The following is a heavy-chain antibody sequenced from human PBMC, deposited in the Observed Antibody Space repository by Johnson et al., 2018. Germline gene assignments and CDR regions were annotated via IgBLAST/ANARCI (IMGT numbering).Heavy chain of an antibody. J-gene: IGHJ4*02. Sequence: VQLVESGGGLVKPGGSLRLSCAASGLTFSSFSMNWVRQAPGKGLEWVSSISSSSTYIYYADSVKGRLTLSRDNAKNSLYLQMNSLRAEDTAVYYCARDGPRGEVTMVRGVGYFDYWGQGTLVTVSS. D-gene: IGHD3-10*01. V-gene: IGHV3-21*01. CDR3: ARDGPRGEVTMVRGVGYFDY. CDR2: ISSSSTYI. CDR1: GLTFSSFS.